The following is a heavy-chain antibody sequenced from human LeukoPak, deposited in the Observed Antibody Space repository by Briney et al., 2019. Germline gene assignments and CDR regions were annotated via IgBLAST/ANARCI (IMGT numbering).Heavy chain of an antibody. V-gene: IGHV3-23*01. Sequence: GGSLRLSCAASGFTFSSYAMSWVRQAPGKGLEWVSAISGSGGSTYYADSVKGRFTISRDNSKNTLYLQMSSLRAEDTAVYYCARDDYYYDSSGYHDAFDIWGQGTMVTVSS. J-gene: IGHJ3*02. CDR3: ARDDYYYDSSGYHDAFDI. CDR2: ISGSGGST. D-gene: IGHD3-22*01. CDR1: GFTFSSYA.